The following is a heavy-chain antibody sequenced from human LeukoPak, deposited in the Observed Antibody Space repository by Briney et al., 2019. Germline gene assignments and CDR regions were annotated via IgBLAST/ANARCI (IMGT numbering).Heavy chain of an antibody. CDR1: GGSISSHY. J-gene: IGHJ4*02. CDR2: IYYSGST. D-gene: IGHD3-16*01. V-gene: IGHV4-59*11. CDR3: ARGLIFDY. Sequence: PSETLSLTCTVSGGSISSHYWSWIRQPPGKGLEWTGYIYYSGSTNYNPSLKSRVTISVDTSKNQFSLKLSSVTAADTAVYYCARGLIFDYWGQGTLVTVSS.